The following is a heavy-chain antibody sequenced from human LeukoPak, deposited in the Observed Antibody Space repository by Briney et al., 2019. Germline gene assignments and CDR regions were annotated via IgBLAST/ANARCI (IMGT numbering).Heavy chain of an antibody. J-gene: IGHJ4*02. Sequence: SETLSLTCTVSGGSISRYYWSWIRQPPGKGLEWIGYIYYSGSTSYNPSLEGRVTISIDTSKNQFSLRLRSVTAADTAVYYCAGGMFTSPVFWGQGILVTVSS. CDR3: AGGMFTSPVF. CDR1: GGSISRYY. CDR2: IYYSGST. D-gene: IGHD3-10*02. V-gene: IGHV4-59*01.